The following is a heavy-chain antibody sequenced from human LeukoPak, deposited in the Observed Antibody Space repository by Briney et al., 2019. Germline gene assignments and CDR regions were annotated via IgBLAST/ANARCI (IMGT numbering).Heavy chain of an antibody. CDR1: GFTFSSYW. CDR2: IKQDGSEK. J-gene: IGHJ3*02. D-gene: IGHD3-22*01. CDR3: AKGGPYYYDSRGFDGDDAFDI. V-gene: IGHV3-7*03. Sequence: GGSLRLSCAASGFTFSSYWMSWVRQAPGKGLEWVANIKQDGSEKYYADSVKGRFTISRDNAKNSLYLQMNSLRAEDTALYYCAKGGPYYYDSRGFDGDDAFDIWGQGTMVTVSS.